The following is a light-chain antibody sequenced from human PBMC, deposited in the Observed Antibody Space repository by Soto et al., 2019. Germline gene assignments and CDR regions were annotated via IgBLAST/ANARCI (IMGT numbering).Light chain of an antibody. CDR1: QSVSID. Sequence: EIVMTQSPATLSVSPGERATLSCRASQSVSIDLAWYQQKPGQAPRLLIYGASTRATGIPARFSGSGSGTDLTLTISSLEPEDFAVYYCQQRSNWPITFGQGTRLEIK. J-gene: IGKJ5*01. CDR2: GAS. V-gene: IGKV3-11*01. CDR3: QQRSNWPIT.